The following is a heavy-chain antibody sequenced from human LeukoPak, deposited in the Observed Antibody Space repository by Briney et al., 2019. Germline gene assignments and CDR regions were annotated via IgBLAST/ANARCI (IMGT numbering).Heavy chain of an antibody. J-gene: IGHJ4*02. D-gene: IGHD2-2*01. V-gene: IGHV3-7*01. CDR3: ARDGRVVPAAPWDY. CDR1: GFTFSGYW. CDR2: IKQDGSEK. Sequence: PGGSLRLSCAASGFTFSGYWMSWVRQAPGKGLEWVANIKQDGSEKYYVDSVKGRFTISRDNAKNSLYLQMNSLRAEDTAVYYCARDGRVVPAAPWDYWGQGTLVTVSS.